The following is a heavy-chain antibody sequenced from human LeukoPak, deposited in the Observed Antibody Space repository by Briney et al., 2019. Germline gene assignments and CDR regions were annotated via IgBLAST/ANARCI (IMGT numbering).Heavy chain of an antibody. CDR3: ARDTMVRGRYYYYYGMDV. CDR1: GGSISSYY. Sequence: ASETLSLTCTVSGGSISSYYWSWIRQPPGKGLEWIGYIYYSGSTNYNPSLKSRVTISVDTSKNQFSLKLSSVTAADTAVYYCARDTMVRGRYYYYYGMDVWGQGTTVTVSS. CDR2: IYYSGST. J-gene: IGHJ6*02. D-gene: IGHD3-10*01. V-gene: IGHV4-59*01.